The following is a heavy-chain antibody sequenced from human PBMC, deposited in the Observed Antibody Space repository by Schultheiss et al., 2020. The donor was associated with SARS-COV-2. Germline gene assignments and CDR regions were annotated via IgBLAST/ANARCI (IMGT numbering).Heavy chain of an antibody. D-gene: IGHD3-22*01. CDR3: TTEYYDSSGYYFS. J-gene: IGHJ5*02. CDR1: GFTFSGSA. Sequence: GGSLRLSCAASGFTFSGSAMHWVRQASGKGLEWVGRIRSKANSYATAYAASVKGRFTISRDDSKNTLYLQMNSLKTEDTAVYYCTTEYYDSSGYYFSWGQGTLVTVSS. CDR2: IRSKANSYAT. V-gene: IGHV3-73*01.